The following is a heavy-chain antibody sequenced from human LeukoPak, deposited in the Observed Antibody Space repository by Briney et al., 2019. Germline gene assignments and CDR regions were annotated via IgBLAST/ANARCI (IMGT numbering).Heavy chain of an antibody. D-gene: IGHD2-21*02. J-gene: IGHJ4*02. Sequence: PAGGSLRLSCAASQFTFSSYWMSWVRQAPGKGLEWVANIKEDGSKTYYVDSVKGRFTISRDNAKNSPYLQMNSLRAEDTALYYCARYVTALDYWGQGTLVTVSS. CDR1: QFTFSSYW. CDR2: IKEDGSKT. CDR3: ARYVTALDY. V-gene: IGHV3-7*03.